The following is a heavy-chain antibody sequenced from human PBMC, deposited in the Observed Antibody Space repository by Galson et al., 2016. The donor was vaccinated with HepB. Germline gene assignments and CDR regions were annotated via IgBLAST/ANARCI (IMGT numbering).Heavy chain of an antibody. V-gene: IGHV3-23*01. CDR1: GFAFSSYA. CDR3: ANLRGGYSGPRYYDHYNGMDV. CDR2: ISDSGRTT. J-gene: IGHJ6*02. Sequence: SLRLSCAASGFAFSSYAMGWVRQAPGKGLEWVSAISDSGRTTYYTDSVEGRFTISRDNSRNTLHLQMNSLTAEDTAIYYCANLRGGYSGPRYYDHYNGMDVWGQGTTVTVSS. D-gene: IGHD5-12*01.